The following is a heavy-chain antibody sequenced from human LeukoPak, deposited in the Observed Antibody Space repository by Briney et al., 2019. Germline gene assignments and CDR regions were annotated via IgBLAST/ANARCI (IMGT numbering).Heavy chain of an antibody. CDR1: DFTFSSFA. D-gene: IGHD4/OR15-4a*01. J-gene: IGHJ6*02. CDR3: ARGLGAKPSYYYAMDV. Sequence: GGSLRLSCAASDFTFSSFALYWVRQAPGKGLQWVAVISFDERNKYYADSVKGRSTISRDNSRNTLYLQLYSLKVEDTAIYYCARGLGAKPSYYYAMDVWGQGTTVTVSS. V-gene: IGHV3-30*04. CDR2: ISFDERNK.